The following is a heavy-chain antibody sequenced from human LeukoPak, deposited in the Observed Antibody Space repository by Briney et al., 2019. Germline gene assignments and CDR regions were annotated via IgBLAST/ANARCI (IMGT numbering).Heavy chain of an antibody. CDR1: GGSFSGYY. CDR2: INHSGST. J-gene: IGHJ4*02. Sequence: SETLSLTCAVYGGSFSGYYWSWIRQPPGKGLEWIGEINHSGSTNYNPSLKSRVTISVDTSKNQFSLKLSSVTAADTAVYYCARSAYGGYFDYWGQGTLVTVSS. CDR3: ARSAYGGYFDY. V-gene: IGHV4-34*01. D-gene: IGHD4-23*01.